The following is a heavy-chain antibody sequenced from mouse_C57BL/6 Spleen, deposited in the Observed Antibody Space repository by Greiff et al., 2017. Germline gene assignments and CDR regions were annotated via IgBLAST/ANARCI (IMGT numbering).Heavy chain of an antibody. J-gene: IGHJ4*01. CDR3: TRHYSNFRTMGY. CDR2: IDPETGGT. Sequence: QVQLQQSGAELVRPGASVTLSCKASGYTFTDYEMHWVKQTPVHGLEWIGAIDPETGGTAYNQKFKGKAILTADKSSSTAYMELRSLTSEDSAVYYCTRHYSNFRTMGYWGQGTSVTVSS. CDR1: GYTFTDYE. V-gene: IGHV1-15*01. D-gene: IGHD2-5*01.